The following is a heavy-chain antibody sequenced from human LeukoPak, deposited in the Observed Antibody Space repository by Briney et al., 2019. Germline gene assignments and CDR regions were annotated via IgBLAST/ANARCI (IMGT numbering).Heavy chain of an antibody. J-gene: IGHJ4*02. Sequence: PGGSLRLSCAASGFTFTSYSMNWVRQAPGKGLEWVSSISSSNSYIYHADSVKGRFTISRDDAKNSLYLEMSSLRAEDTAVYFCARVGCSSTSCYSDSWGQGTLVTVSS. CDR3: ARVGCSSTSCYSDS. V-gene: IGHV3-21*01. D-gene: IGHD2-2*01. CDR1: GFTFTSYS. CDR2: ISSSNSYI.